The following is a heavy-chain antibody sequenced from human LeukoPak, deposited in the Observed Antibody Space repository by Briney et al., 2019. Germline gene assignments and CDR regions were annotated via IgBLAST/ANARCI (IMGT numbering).Heavy chain of an antibody. D-gene: IGHD3-10*01. CDR3: AKRDSSGSFPYYFDS. J-gene: IGHJ4*02. V-gene: IGHV3-11*03. CDR2: ISSSSSYT. Sequence: PGGSLRLSCAASGFTFSDYYMSWIRQAPGKGLEWVSYISSSSSYTNYADSVKGRFTISRDNSENTLYLQMNSLRAEDTAVYYCAKRDSSGSFPYYFDSWGQGTLVTVSS. CDR1: GFTFSDYY.